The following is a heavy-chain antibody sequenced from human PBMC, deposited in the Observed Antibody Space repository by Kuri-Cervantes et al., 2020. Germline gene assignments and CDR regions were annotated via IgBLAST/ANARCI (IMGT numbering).Heavy chain of an antibody. Sequence: GESLKISCAASGFSFNNYGMHWVRQTPGKGLEWVALIWYDESIKYYADSVKGRFTISRDSSKNTLYLQMNSLRAEDTAVYYCANADIAVAGTPYDYWGQGTLVTVSS. CDR2: IWYDESIK. D-gene: IGHD6-19*01. J-gene: IGHJ4*02. CDR1: GFSFNNYG. V-gene: IGHV3-33*06. CDR3: ANADIAVAGTPYDY.